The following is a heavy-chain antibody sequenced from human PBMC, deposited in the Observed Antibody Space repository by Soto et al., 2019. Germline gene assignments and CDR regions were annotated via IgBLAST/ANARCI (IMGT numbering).Heavy chain of an antibody. CDR1: GGSISSGGYY. Sequence: QVQLQESGPGLVKPSQTLSLTCTVPGGSISSGGYYWNWIRQHPGKGLEWIGYINYSGSTYYNPSLTSRVTISVDTSKNQFSLKLSSVTAADTAVYYCAGEPLTWGQGTLVTVSS. V-gene: IGHV4-31*03. CDR2: INYSGST. J-gene: IGHJ4*02. CDR3: AGEPLT.